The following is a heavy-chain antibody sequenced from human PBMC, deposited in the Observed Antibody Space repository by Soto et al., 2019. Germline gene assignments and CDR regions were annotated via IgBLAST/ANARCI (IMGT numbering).Heavy chain of an antibody. CDR3: ASQYYDFSSGYRFDS. CDR1: GGSISSSSYY. D-gene: IGHD3-3*01. Sequence: SETLSLTCTVSGGSISSSSYYWGWIRQPPGKGLEWIGSIYYSGSTYYNPSLKSRVTISVDTSKNQFSLKLSSVTAADTAVYYCASQYYDFSSGYRFDSRGQGTLVT. V-gene: IGHV4-39*01. CDR2: IYYSGST. J-gene: IGHJ4*02.